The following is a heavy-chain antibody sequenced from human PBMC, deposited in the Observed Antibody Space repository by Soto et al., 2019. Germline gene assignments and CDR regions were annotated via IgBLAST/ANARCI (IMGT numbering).Heavy chain of an antibody. V-gene: IGHV3-33*01. D-gene: IGHD3-3*01. CDR3: ARDWRLIFGVVTYGLDV. J-gene: IGHJ6*02. Sequence: VGSLRLSCAASVCTFSSYGMHWVRDSPSKGLEWVAVIWYDGSNKYYADSVKGRFTISRDNSKNTLYLQMNSLRAEDTAVYYCARDWRLIFGVVTYGLDVWGQGTTANXSS. CDR1: VCTFSSYG. CDR2: IWYDGSNK.